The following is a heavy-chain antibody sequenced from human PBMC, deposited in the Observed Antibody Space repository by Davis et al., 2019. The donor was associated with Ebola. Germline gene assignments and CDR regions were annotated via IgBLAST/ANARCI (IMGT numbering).Heavy chain of an antibody. J-gene: IGHJ6*02. CDR2: ISGSGGST. D-gene: IGHD2-15*01. CDR3: ARAELKYCSGGSCYYYGMDV. V-gene: IGHV3-23*01. Sequence: GGSLRLSCAASGFTFSSYAMSWVRQAPGKGLEWVSAISGSGGSTYYADSVKGRFTISRDNSKNTLYLQMNSLRAEDTAVYYCARAELKYCSGGSCYYYGMDVWGQGTTVTVSS. CDR1: GFTFSSYA.